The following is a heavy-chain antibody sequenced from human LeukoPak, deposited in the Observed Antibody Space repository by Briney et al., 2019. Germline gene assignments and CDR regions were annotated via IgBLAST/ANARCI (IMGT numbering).Heavy chain of an antibody. J-gene: IGHJ4*02. CDR3: AREGPMFDSGSYSKSLGY. Sequence: SETLSLTCTVSGYSINNNYYWDWIRQPPGKGLEFIASIHHSGTTYYNPALKSRVTISVDTSKNQFSLKVNSVTAADTAVYYCAREGPMFDSGSYSKSLGYWGQGTPVTVSS. V-gene: IGHV4-38-2*02. CDR1: GYSINNNYY. CDR2: IHHSGTT. D-gene: IGHD3-10*01.